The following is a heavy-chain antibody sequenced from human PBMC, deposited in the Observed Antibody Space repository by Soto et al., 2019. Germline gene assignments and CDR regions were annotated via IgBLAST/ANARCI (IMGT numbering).Heavy chain of an antibody. V-gene: IGHV1-18*04. CDR1: GYTFTAYG. CDR2: IATHDGSS. J-gene: IGHJ6*02. D-gene: IGHD5-18*01. CDR3: ARDKGYGFGWSSSSGMDV. Sequence: QVQLLQSGPEVKRPGASVKVSCQASGYTFTAYGLNWVRRAQGRGLEWMGRIATHDGSSVSAQRLQGRLTLTRDSFTSTAYMELGGLTSDDTGLYYCARDKGYGFGWSSSSGMDVWGQGTTVTVSS.